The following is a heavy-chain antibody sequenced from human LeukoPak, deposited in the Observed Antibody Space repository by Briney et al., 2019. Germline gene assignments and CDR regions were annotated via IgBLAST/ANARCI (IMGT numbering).Heavy chain of an antibody. V-gene: IGHV4-4*02. J-gene: IGHJ4*02. D-gene: IGHD3-10*01. CDR1: GFTFSNFAM. Sequence: GSLRLSCAASGFTFSNFAMTCVRQPPGKGLEWIGEIYQSGSTNYNPSLKSRVTISVDESQNQFSLNLSSVTAADTAVYYCSTVRGVTTFDNWGQGTLVTVSS. CDR2: IYQSGST. CDR3: STVRGVTTFDN.